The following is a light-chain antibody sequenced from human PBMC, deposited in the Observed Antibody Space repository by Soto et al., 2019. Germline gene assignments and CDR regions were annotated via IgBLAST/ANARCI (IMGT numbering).Light chain of an antibody. CDR3: QQYNNWPLT. CDR2: KAA. V-gene: IGKV1-5*03. J-gene: IGKJ4*01. Sequence: DIQMTQSPSTLSASVGDRVAITCRASDNIVHWVAWYQQKPGKAPKLLIYKAANLADEVPSRFAGSGSGTEFTLTISSLQPDDFAVYYCQQYNNWPLTFGGGTKVDIK. CDR1: DNIVHW.